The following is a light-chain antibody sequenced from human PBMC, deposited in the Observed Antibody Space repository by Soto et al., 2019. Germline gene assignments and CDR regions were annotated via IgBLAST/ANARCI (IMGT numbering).Light chain of an antibody. J-gene: IGKJ2*01. CDR1: QSLVYSDGNTF. Sequence: DVVMTQSPLSLPVTLGQPASISCRSSQSLVYSDGNTFLNWFQQRPGQSPRRLIYKVSNRDSGVRGGLWVSGSVTDFTLKIGRVEAEDFGVYYCMQGTHWPYTFGQGTRLEIK. V-gene: IGKV2-30*01. CDR3: MQGTHWPYT. CDR2: KVS.